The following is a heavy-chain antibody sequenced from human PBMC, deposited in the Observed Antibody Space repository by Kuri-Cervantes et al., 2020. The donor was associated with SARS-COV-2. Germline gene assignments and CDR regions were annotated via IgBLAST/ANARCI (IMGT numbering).Heavy chain of an antibody. D-gene: IGHD3-16*02. J-gene: IGHJ3*02. V-gene: IGHV1-2*04. Sequence: ASVKVSCKASGYTFTGYYMHWVRQAPGQGLEWMGWINPNSGGTNSAQKFQGWVIMTRDTSISTAYMELSRLRCVDTAVYYCARGPSWGYFWGTYRGGWDTFDIWGQGTMVTVSS. CDR2: INPNSGGT. CDR1: GYTFTGYY. CDR3: ARGPSWGYFWGTYRGGWDTFDI.